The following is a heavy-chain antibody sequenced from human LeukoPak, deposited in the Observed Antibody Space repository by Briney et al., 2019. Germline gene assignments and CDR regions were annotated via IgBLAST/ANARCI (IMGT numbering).Heavy chain of an antibody. CDR3: ARGRRYSSSPPDY. CDR2: INHSGST. V-gene: IGHV4-34*01. J-gene: IGHJ4*02. CDR1: GGAFSGYY. Sequence: SETLSLTCAVYGGAFSGYYWSWIRQPPGKGLEWIGEINHSGSTNYNPSLKSRVTISVDTSKNQFSLKLSSVTAADTAVYYCARGRRYSSSPPDYWGQGTLVTVSS. D-gene: IGHD6-13*01.